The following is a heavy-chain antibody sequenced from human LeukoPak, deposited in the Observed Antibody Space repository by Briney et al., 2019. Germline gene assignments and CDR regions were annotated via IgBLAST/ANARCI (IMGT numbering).Heavy chain of an antibody. D-gene: IGHD2-15*01. CDR3: AKDVTPGENVNDC. V-gene: IGHV1-2*02. Sequence: ASVKVSCKASGHTFTGYYLHWVRQAPGQGPEWMGWINPNSGGTNYAQKFQGRVTMTRDTSITTAYTELSGLRPDDTAVYYCAKDVTPGENVNDCWGQGTLVTVSS. CDR2: INPNSGGT. J-gene: IGHJ4*02. CDR1: GHTFTGYY.